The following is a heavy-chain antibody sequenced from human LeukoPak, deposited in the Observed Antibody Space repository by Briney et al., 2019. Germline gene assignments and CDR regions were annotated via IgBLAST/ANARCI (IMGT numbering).Heavy chain of an antibody. CDR1: GYTFNTYG. Sequence: ASVKVSCKASGYTFNTYGITWVRQGPGQGLEWMGWISAYNGHTQSAQKVQGRVTITRNTSISTAYMELSSLRSEDTAVYYCARGSNMITFGGVIVLYYFDYWGQGTLVTVSS. V-gene: IGHV1-8*03. CDR2: ISAYNGHT. CDR3: ARGSNMITFGGVIVLYYFDY. D-gene: IGHD3-16*02. J-gene: IGHJ4*02.